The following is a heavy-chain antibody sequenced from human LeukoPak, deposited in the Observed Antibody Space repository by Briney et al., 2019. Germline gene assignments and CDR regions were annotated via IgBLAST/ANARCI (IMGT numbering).Heavy chain of an antibody. Sequence: DGSRKHDVDSARGRFTISRDNAKNSLYLDMNSLRAEDTAVYYCARECIDGYYESSGYDLWGQGTLVTVSS. J-gene: IGHJ4*02. CDR2: DGSRK. D-gene: IGHD3-22*01. V-gene: IGHV3-7*01. CDR3: ARECIDGYYESSGYDL.